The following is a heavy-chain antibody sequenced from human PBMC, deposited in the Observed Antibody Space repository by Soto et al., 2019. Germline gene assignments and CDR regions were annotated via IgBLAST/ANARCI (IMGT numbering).Heavy chain of an antibody. V-gene: IGHV1-69*06. J-gene: IGHJ5*02. CDR3: ARDHPFLEWFRGQNWFDP. CDR1: GGTFSSYA. CDR2: IIPIFGTA. Sequence: QVQLVQSGAEVKKPGSSVKVSCKASGGTFSSYAISWVRQAPGQGLEWMGGIIPIFGTANYAQKFQGRVTITADKSTSTACMELSSLRSEDTAVYYCARDHPFLEWFRGQNWFDPWGQGTLVTVSS. D-gene: IGHD3-3*02.